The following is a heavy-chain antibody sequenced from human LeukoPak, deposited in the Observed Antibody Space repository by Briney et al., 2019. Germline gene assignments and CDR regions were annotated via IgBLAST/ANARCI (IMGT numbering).Heavy chain of an antibody. Sequence: GGSLGLSCAASGFTFSSYAMSWVRQAPGKGLEWVSAISGSGGSTYYADSVKGRFTISRDNSKNTLYLQMNSLRAEDTAVYYCAKDNEEVWSGPKGLFDYWGQGTLVTVSS. CDR2: ISGSGGST. V-gene: IGHV3-23*01. CDR1: GFTFSSYA. CDR3: AKDNEEVWSGPKGLFDY. D-gene: IGHD3-3*01. J-gene: IGHJ4*02.